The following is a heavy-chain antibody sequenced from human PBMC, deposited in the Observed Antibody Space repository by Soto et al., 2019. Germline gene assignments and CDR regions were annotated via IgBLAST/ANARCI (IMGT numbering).Heavy chain of an antibody. Sequence: GASVKVPCKPSGYTFPGYYMHWVRQAPGQGLEWMGWINPNSGGTNYAQKFQGRVTMTRDTSISTAYMELSRLRSDDPAVYYCARDPIYCSGGSCYHMDYWGQGTLVTVSS. V-gene: IGHV1-2*02. J-gene: IGHJ4*02. D-gene: IGHD2-15*01. CDR3: ARDPIYCSGGSCYHMDY. CDR2: INPNSGGT. CDR1: GYTFPGYY.